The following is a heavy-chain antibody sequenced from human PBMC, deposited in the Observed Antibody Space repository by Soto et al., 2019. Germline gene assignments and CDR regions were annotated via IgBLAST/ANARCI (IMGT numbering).Heavy chain of an antibody. V-gene: IGHV1-8*01. CDR1: GYTFTSYD. J-gene: IGHJ6*02. CDR2: MNPNSGNT. Sequence: GASVKVSCKASGYTFTSYDINWVRQATGQGLEWMGWMNPNSGNTGYAQKFQGRVTMTRNTSISTAYMELSSLRSEDTAVYYCARDRTYSSSSGYYYYYGMDVWGQGTTVTVSS. D-gene: IGHD6-6*01. CDR3: ARDRTYSSSSGYYYYYGMDV.